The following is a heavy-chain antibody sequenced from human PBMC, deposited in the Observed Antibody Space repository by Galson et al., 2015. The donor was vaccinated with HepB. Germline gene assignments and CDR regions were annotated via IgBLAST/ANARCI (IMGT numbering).Heavy chain of an antibody. D-gene: IGHD3-3*01. Sequence: SLRLSCAASGFTFDDYAMHWVRQAPGKGLEWVSGISWNSGSIGYADSVKGRFTISRDNAKNSLYLQMNSLRAEDTALYYCAKDSYYDFWSGYWPNSSHYYYYYMDVWGQGTLVTVSS. J-gene: IGHJ6*03. CDR1: GFTFDDYA. CDR2: ISWNSGSI. CDR3: AKDSYYDFWSGYWPNSSHYYYYYMDV. V-gene: IGHV3-9*01.